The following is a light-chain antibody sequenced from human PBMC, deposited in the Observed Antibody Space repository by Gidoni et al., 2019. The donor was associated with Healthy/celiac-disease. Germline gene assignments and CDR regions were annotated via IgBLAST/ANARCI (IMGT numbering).Light chain of an antibody. Sequence: DIQMPQSPSSLSASVGDRVTITCRASQSISSYLNWYQQKPGKAPKLLIYAASSLQSGVPSRFSGSGSGTEFTLTISSLQPEDFATYYCQQSYSTRWTFGQGTKVEIK. J-gene: IGKJ1*01. CDR3: QQSYSTRWT. V-gene: IGKV1-39*01. CDR1: QSISSY. CDR2: AAS.